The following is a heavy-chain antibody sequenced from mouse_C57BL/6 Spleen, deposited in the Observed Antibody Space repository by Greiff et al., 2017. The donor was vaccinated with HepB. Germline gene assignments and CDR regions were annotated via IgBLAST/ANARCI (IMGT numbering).Heavy chain of an antibody. V-gene: IGHV1-19*01. Sequence: EVQLQQSGPVLVKPGASVKMSCKASGYTFTDYYMNWVKQSHGKSLEWIGVINPYNGGTSYNQKFKGKATLTVDKSSSTAYMELNSLTSEDSAVYYCSIYYGNYGWFAYWGQGTLVTVSA. D-gene: IGHD2-1*01. CDR1: GYTFTDYY. J-gene: IGHJ3*01. CDR2: INPYNGGT. CDR3: SIYYGNYGWFAY.